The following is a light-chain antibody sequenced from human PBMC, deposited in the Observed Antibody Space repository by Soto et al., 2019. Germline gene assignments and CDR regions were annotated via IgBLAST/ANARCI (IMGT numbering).Light chain of an antibody. Sequence: MSQSPATLSVSPGERVTIACRASQGIDNYLSWYQQKPGKVPKLLIYAASTLQSGVPSRFSGSGSGTDFTLTISSLQPEDVATYYCQKYNSAPLTFGGGTKVDIK. CDR1: QGIDNY. J-gene: IGKJ4*01. V-gene: IGKV1-27*01. CDR2: AAS. CDR3: QKYNSAPLT.